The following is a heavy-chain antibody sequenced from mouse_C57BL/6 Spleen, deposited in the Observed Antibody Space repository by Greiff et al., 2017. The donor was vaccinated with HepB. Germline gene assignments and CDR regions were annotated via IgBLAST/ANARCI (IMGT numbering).Heavy chain of an antibody. CDR2: INPNYGTT. CDR1: GYSFTDYN. V-gene: IGHV1-39*01. Sequence: EVKLVESGPELVKPGASVKISCKASGYSFTDYNMNWVKQSNGKSLEWIGVINPNYGTTSYNQKFKGKATLTVDQSSSTAYMQLNSLTSEDSAVYYCARWARYDGYMDFDYWGQGTTLTVSS. CDR3: ARWARYDGYMDFDY. D-gene: IGHD2-3*01. J-gene: IGHJ2*01.